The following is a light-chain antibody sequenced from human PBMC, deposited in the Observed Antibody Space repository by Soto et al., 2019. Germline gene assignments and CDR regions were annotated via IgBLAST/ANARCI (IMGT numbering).Light chain of an antibody. V-gene: IGKV3D-15*01. CDR1: HSGSSN. CDR2: GAS. CDR3: QQCGSWPLT. J-gene: IGKJ4*02. Sequence: MIQPPDSLSVSLDERATINCRARHSGSSNLAWYQQKPGQAPRLLIYGASIRATGIPARFSGSGSGTDFTLTISSLEPEDFAMYYCQQCGSWPLTFGAGTKVDI.